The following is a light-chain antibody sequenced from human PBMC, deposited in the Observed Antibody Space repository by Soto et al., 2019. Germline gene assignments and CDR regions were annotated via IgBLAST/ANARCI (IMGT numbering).Light chain of an antibody. Sequence: DIQMTQSPSSLSASIGDRVTFTCRASQSISTFLNWYQQKPGKAPNLLIYAASSLQSGVPSRFTGGGSGTDFTLTISSLQPEDFATYYCQQSYTTWTFGQGTKVDIK. CDR1: QSISTF. CDR3: QQSYTTWT. V-gene: IGKV1-39*01. CDR2: AAS. J-gene: IGKJ1*01.